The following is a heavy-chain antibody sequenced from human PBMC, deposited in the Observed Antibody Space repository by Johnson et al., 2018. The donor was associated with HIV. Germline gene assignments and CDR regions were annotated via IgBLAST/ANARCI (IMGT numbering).Heavy chain of an antibody. D-gene: IGHD6-6*01. Sequence: EVQLVESGGGLVQPGGSLRLSCAASGFTVSSNYMSWVRQAPGKGLEWVSVIYSGGSTYYADSVKGRFTISRDNSKNTLYLQMNSLRAEDTAVYYCAKDLGYSSSSRAFDIWGQGTMVTVSS. V-gene: IGHV3-66*01. CDR2: IYSGGST. CDR3: AKDLGYSSSSRAFDI. CDR1: GFTVSSNY. J-gene: IGHJ3*02.